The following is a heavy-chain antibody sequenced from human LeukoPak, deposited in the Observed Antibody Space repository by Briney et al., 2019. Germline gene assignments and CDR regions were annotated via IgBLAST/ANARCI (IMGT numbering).Heavy chain of an antibody. CDR2: IYHSGST. V-gene: IGHV4-4*02. J-gene: IGHJ6*02. CDR3: PREGIGYCSSTSCYDLRGMDV. D-gene: IGHD2-2*01. CDR1: GGSISSSNW. Sequence: PSGTLSLTCAVSGGSISSSNWWSWVRQPPGKGLEWIGEIYHSGSTNYNPSLKSRVTISVDKSKNRFSLKLSSVTAADTAVYYCPREGIGYCSSTSCYDLRGMDVWGQGTTVTVSS.